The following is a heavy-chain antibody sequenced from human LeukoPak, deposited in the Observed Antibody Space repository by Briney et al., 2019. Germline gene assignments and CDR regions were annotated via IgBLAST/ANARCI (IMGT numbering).Heavy chain of an antibody. CDR1: GFTFNNYA. J-gene: IGHJ4*02. CDR2: IMIGGDGK. V-gene: IGHV3-23*01. D-gene: IGHD2-15*01. Sequence: GGSLRLSCAGSGFTFNNYAMSWVRRAPRKGLEWVSTIMIGGDGKHYADSVKGRFTISRDNSKNTLYLQMNSLRAEDTAVYYCAKVSGSGGTKYQPFDYWGQGTLVTVSS. CDR3: AKVSGSGGTKYQPFDY.